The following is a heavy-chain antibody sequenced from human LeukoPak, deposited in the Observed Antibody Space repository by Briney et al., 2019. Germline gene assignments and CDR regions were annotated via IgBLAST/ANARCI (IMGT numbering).Heavy chain of an antibody. Sequence: GGSLRLSCAASGFTVSSNYMSWVRQAPGKGLEWVSVIYSGGSTYYADSVKGRFTISRHNSKNTLYLQMNSLRAEDTAVYYCARVIYYDSSGYRTYYFDYWGQGTLVTVSS. CDR1: GFTVSSNY. V-gene: IGHV3-53*04. CDR3: ARVIYYDSSGYRTYYFDY. D-gene: IGHD3-22*01. CDR2: IYSGGST. J-gene: IGHJ4*02.